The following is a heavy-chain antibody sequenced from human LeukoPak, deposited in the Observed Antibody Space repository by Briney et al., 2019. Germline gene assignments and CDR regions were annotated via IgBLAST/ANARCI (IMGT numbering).Heavy chain of an antibody. J-gene: IGHJ6*04. Sequence: GGSLRLSCAASGFTFSSYWMSWVRQAPGKGLEWVANIKQDGSEKYYVDSVKGRFTISRDNAKNSLYLQMNRLRAEDTAVYYCASLYYDILTGYDYYGMDVWGKGTTVTVSS. CDR1: GFTFSSYW. D-gene: IGHD3-9*01. CDR2: IKQDGSEK. V-gene: IGHV3-7*03. CDR3: ASLYYDILTGYDYYGMDV.